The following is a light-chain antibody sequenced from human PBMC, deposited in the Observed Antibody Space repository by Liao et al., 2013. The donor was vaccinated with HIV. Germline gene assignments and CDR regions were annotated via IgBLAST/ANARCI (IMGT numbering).Light chain of an antibody. J-gene: IGLJ1*01. CDR1: VLAKKY. V-gene: IGLV3-25*03. CDR3: QSADSSGTYPFV. Sequence: SYELTQPSSVSVSPGQTAKITCSGDVLAKKYARWFQQKPGQAPVLVIHKDSERRSGIPERFSGSSSGTTVTLTISGVQAEDEADYYCQSADSSGTYPFVFGTGTKVTVL. CDR2: KDS.